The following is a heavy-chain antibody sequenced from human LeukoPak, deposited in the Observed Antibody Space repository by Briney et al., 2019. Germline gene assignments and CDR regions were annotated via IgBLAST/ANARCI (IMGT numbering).Heavy chain of an antibody. Sequence: GGSLRLSCAASGFTFSSYEMNWVRQAPGKGLELVSYISSSGSTIYYADSVKGRFTISRDNAKNSLYLQMNSLRAEDTAVYYCARVQRGLAARGGVDYWGQGTLVTVSS. J-gene: IGHJ4*02. CDR1: GFTFSSYE. D-gene: IGHD6-6*01. CDR3: ARVQRGLAARGGVDY. V-gene: IGHV3-48*03. CDR2: ISSSGSTI.